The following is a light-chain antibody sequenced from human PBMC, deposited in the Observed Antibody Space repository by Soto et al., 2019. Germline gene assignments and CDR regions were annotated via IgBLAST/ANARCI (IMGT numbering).Light chain of an antibody. V-gene: IGKV1-39*01. CDR3: QQSSSNSRT. J-gene: IGKJ2*02. CDR2: AAS. Sequence: DIQMTQSPSSLSAAVGDRVTITCRASQTISNYLNWYQHKPGKAPKLLIYAASNLQSGVPSRFSGSGSGTDFTLDISSLQPEDFATDYCQQSSSNSRTFGPGTKVDIK. CDR1: QTISNY.